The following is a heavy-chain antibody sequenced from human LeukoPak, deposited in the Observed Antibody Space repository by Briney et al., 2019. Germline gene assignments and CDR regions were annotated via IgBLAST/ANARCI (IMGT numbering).Heavy chain of an antibody. CDR2: IYYSGST. CDR3: ARERPYCSGGSCYEDNWFDP. D-gene: IGHD2-15*01. CDR1: GGSISSYY. Sequence: SETLSLICTVSGGSISSYYWSWIRQPPGKGLEWIGYIYYSGSTNYNPSLKSRVTISVDTSKNQFSLKLSSVTAADTAVYYCARERPYCSGGSCYEDNWFDPWGQGTLVTVSS. V-gene: IGHV4-59*01. J-gene: IGHJ5*02.